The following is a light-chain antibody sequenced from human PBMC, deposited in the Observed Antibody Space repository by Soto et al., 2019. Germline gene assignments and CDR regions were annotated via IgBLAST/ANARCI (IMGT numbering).Light chain of an antibody. CDR3: QQGDIWPWT. CDR1: QSVDSSF. CDR2: GVF. Sequence: EIVLTQSPGTLSLSPGERATLSCRASQSVDSSFVAWFQQKPGQAPRLLISGVFVRATGIPGRFSGSGSGTEFTLTISSLQSEDFATYYCQQGDIWPWTFGQGTKVDIK. J-gene: IGKJ1*01. V-gene: IGKV3-20*01.